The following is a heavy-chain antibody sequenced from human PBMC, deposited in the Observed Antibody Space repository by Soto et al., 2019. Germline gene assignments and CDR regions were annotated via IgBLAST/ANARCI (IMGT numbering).Heavy chain of an antibody. D-gene: IGHD1-1*01. CDR3: ARETDDYYGMDV. CDR1: GCTFSSYG. V-gene: IGHV3-33*01. CDR2: IWYDGSNK. J-gene: IGHJ6*02. Sequence: GGSLRLSCAASGCTFSSYGMHWVRQAPGKGLEWVAVIWYDGSNKYYADSVKGRFTISRDNSKNTLYLQMNSLRAEDTAVYYCARETDDYYGMDVWGQGTTVTVSS.